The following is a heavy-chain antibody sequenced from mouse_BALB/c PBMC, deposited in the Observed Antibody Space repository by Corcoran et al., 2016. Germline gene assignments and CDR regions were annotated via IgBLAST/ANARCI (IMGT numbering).Heavy chain of an antibody. CDR1: GFNIKDTY. Sequence: EVQLQQSGAELVKPGASVKLSCTASGFNIKDTYMHWVKQKPEQGLEWIGRIDPSNGNTKYDPKFQCKYTITADTSSKTAYLQLSRLISEDTAVYYWARRVNYWGQGTSVTVSS. D-gene: IGHD2-13*01. CDR3: ARRVNY. V-gene: IGHV14-3*02. J-gene: IGHJ4*01. CDR2: IDPSNGNT.